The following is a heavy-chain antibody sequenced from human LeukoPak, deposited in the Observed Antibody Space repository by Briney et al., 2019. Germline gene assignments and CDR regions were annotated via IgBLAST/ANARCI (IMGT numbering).Heavy chain of an antibody. CDR3: ARDDPTVTIPFDY. J-gene: IGHJ4*02. D-gene: IGHD4-17*01. V-gene: IGHV1-3*01. Sequence: ASVKVSCKASGYTFTSYAMHWVRQAPGQRPEWMGWINAGNGNTKYSQKFQGRVTITRDTSASTAYMELSSLRSEDTAVYYCARDDPTVTIPFDYWGQGTLVTVSS. CDR1: GYTFTSYA. CDR2: INAGNGNT.